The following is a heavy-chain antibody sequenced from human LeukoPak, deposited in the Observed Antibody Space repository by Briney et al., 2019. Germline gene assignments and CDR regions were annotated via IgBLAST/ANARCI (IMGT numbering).Heavy chain of an antibody. CDR2: IYYSGST. V-gene: IGHV4-39*01. J-gene: IGHJ4*01. CDR1: GGSISSSSYY. Sequence: SETLSLTCTVSGGSISSSSYYWGWIRQPPGKGLEWIGSIYYSGSTYYNPSLKSRVTISVDTSKNQFSLKLSSVTAADTAVYSGARLNILEGFFDYWGKEPWSPSPQ. CDR3: ARLNILEGFFDY. D-gene: IGHD3-3*01.